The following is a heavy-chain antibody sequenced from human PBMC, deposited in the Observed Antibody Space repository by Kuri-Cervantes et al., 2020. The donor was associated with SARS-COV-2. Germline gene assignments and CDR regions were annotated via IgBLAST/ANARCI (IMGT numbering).Heavy chain of an antibody. D-gene: IGHD2-21*01. CDR3: YCAPKEGFDS. CDR2: MNPDTGNA. CDR1: GYTFTNND. Sequence: ASVKVSCKASGYTFTNNDVNWLRQASGQGLEWMGWMNPDTGNAGYAQKFQGRVTMTRITSTSTVYMELSSLTSEDTAIYYCYCAPKEGFDSWGQGTLVTVSS. V-gene: IGHV1-8*02. J-gene: IGHJ4*02.